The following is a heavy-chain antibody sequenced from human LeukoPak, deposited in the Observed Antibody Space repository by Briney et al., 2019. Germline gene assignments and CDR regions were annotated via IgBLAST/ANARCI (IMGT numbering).Heavy chain of an antibody. CDR3: ARAPIGYCSSASCPDYYMDV. CDR1: GGSISSYY. V-gene: IGHV4-59*01. J-gene: IGHJ6*03. CDR2: IYYSGST. Sequence: SETLSLTCSVSGGSISSYYWVWLPQRPGKGRVGMGYIYYSGSTNYNPSLKSRVTISVDTSKNQFSLKLSSVTAADTAVYYCARAPIGYCSSASCPDYYMDVWGKGTTVTVSS. D-gene: IGHD2-2*01.